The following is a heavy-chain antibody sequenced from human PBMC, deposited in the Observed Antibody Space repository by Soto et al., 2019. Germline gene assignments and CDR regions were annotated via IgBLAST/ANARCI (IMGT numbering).Heavy chain of an antibody. CDR2: ISAYNGNT. D-gene: IGHD3-3*01. CDR1: GYTFTSYG. Sequence: QVQLVQSGAEVKKPGASVKVSCKASGYTFTSYGISWVRQAPGQGLEWMGWISAYNGNTNYAQKLQGRVTMTTDTATSTAYMELRSLRSDDTAVYYCARDEYYDFWSGDYSPSNSACLDYWGQGTLVTVSS. J-gene: IGHJ4*02. CDR3: ARDEYYDFWSGDYSPSNSACLDY. V-gene: IGHV1-18*01.